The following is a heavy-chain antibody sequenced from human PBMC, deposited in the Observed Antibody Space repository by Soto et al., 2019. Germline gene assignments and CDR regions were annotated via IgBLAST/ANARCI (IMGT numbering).Heavy chain of an antibody. CDR3: TSLVPAAKDADY. J-gene: IGHJ4*02. CDR2: IRSKANSYAT. CDR1: GFTFSGSA. Sequence: EVQLVESGGGLVQPGGSLKLSCAASGFTFSGSAMHWVRQASGKGLEWVGRIRSKANSYATAYAASVKGRFTISRDDSKNTAYLQMNSLKTEDTAVYYCTSLVPAAKDADYWGQGTLVTVSS. V-gene: IGHV3-73*02. D-gene: IGHD2-2*01.